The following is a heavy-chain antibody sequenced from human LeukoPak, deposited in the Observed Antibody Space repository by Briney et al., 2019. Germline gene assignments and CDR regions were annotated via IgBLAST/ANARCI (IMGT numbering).Heavy chain of an antibody. D-gene: IGHD7-27*01. V-gene: IGHV3-48*01. CDR1: GFTFSSYS. CDR2: ISSGSSTI. CDR3: ARKTGGSLDI. J-gene: IGHJ3*02. Sequence: GGSLRLSCAVSGFTFSSYSMNWVRQAPGKGLEWVPYISSGSSTIYYADSVKGRFTISRDNAKNSLYLQMNSLRAEDTAVYYCARKTGGSLDIWGQGTMVTVSS.